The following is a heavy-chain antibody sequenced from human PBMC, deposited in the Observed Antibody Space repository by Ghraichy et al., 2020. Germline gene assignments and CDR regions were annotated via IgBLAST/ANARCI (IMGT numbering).Heavy chain of an antibody. Sequence: GGSLRLSCAASGFTFSNAWMSWVRQAPGKGLEWVGRIKSKTDGGTTDYAAPVKGRFTISRDDSKNSLYLQMNSLKTEDTAVYYCTTEGQDDDYVWGSYRPFYYYYGMDVWGQGTTVTVSS. CDR3: TTEGQDDDYVWGSYRPFYYYYGMDV. V-gene: IGHV3-15*01. J-gene: IGHJ6*02. CDR2: IKSKTDGGTT. D-gene: IGHD3-16*02. CDR1: GFTFSNAW.